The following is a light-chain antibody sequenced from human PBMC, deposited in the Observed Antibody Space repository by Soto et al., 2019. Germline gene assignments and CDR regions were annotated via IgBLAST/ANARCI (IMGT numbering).Light chain of an antibody. CDR1: SSDVGSYNL. CDR3: CSYAGSSLV. J-gene: IGLJ2*01. V-gene: IGLV2-23*01. CDR2: EGS. Sequence: QSVLTQPASVSGSPGQSITISCTGTSSDVGSYNLVSWYQQHPGKAPKLMIYEGSKRPSGVPNRFSGSKSGNTASLTVSGLQAEDEADYYCCSYAGSSLVFGGGTKLTVL.